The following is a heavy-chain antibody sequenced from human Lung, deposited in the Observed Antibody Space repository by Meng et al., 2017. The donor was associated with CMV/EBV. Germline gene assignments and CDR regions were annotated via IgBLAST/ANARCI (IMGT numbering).Heavy chain of an antibody. J-gene: IGHJ6*02. D-gene: IGHD2-2*01. Sequence: GSLRLXCTVSGGSVSSGSYYWSWIRQPPGKGLEWIGYIYYSGSTNYNPSLKSRVTISVDTSKNQFSLKLSSVTAADTAVYYCARTYCSSTSCTTPYYYYGMDVXGQGXTVTVSS. V-gene: IGHV4-61*01. CDR1: GGSVSSGSYY. CDR2: IYYSGST. CDR3: ARTYCSSTSCTTPYYYYGMDV.